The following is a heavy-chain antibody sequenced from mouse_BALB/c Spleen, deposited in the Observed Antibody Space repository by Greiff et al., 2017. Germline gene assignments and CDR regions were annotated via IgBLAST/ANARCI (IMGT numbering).Heavy chain of an antibody. J-gene: IGHJ2*01. D-gene: IGHD2-14*01. CDR2: ISYDGST. CDR3: ARWGYDGDY. Sequence: DVQLQESGPGLVKPSQSLSLTCSVTGYSITSGYYWNWIRQFPGNKLEWMGYISYDGSTSYNPSLKSRISITRDTSKNQFFLQLNSVTTEDTATYYCARWGYDGDYWGQGTTLTVSS. CDR1: GYSITSGYY. V-gene: IGHV3-6*01.